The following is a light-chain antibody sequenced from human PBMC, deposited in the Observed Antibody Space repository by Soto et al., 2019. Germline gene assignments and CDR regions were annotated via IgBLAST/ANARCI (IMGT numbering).Light chain of an antibody. CDR2: KIS. J-gene: IGKJ2*01. CDR3: MQGTHWPYT. CDR1: QSLVSSDGNAY. V-gene: IGKV2-30*01. Sequence: DIVMTQFPLSLAVTLGQPASISCRSSQSLVSSDGNAYLNWFHQRPGQSPRRLIYKISNQDSGVPDRFSGSESGSDFTLKIRRVEAEDVGVYYCMQGTHWPYTFGQGTKLEI.